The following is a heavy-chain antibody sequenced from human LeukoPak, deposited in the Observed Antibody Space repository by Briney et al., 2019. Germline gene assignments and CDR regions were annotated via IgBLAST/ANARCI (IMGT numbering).Heavy chain of an antibody. CDR2: INWNGGST. D-gene: IGHD6-19*01. CDR1: GFTFDDYG. CDR3: ARDGAVAGTRGAFDY. Sequence: PGGSLRLSCAASGFTFDDYGMSWVRQAPGKGLEWVSGINWNGGSTGYADSVKGRFTISRDNAKNSLYLQMNSLRAEDTAVYYCARDGAVAGTRGAFDYWGQGTLVTVSS. V-gene: IGHV3-20*04. J-gene: IGHJ4*02.